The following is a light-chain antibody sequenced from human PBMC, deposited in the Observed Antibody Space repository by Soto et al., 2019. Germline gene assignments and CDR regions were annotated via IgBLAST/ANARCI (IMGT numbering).Light chain of an antibody. J-gene: IGKJ1*01. CDR1: QSVSTN. CDR2: DAS. CDR3: QQYDNWPPWT. Sequence: EIVMTQSPATLSVSPGDRATLSCRASQSVSTNLAWYQQKPGQAPILLIYDASTRAAGVPARFSGSGSGTEFTLTISSLQSEDFAVYSCQQYDNWPPWTFGQGTKVEIK. V-gene: IGKV3-15*01.